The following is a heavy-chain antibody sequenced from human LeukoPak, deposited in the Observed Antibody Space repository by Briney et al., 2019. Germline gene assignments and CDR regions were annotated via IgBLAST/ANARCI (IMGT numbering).Heavy chain of an antibody. Sequence: PSETLCLTCTVSGDSFSYFYWSWIRQPPGKGLEWIGYIYNSGSTNYNSSLKSRVTISLDTSKNQFSLKLSSVTAADTAVYYCARYLDYGGNSRVFQHWGQGTLVTVSS. J-gene: IGHJ1*01. CDR1: GDSFSYFY. CDR2: IYNSGST. D-gene: IGHD4-23*01. CDR3: ARYLDYGGNSRVFQH. V-gene: IGHV4-59*12.